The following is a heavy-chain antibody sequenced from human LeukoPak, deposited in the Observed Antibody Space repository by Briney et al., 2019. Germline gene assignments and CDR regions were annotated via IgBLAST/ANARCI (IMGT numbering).Heavy chain of an antibody. CDR2: INHSGST. D-gene: IGHD6-6*01. Sequence: SETLSLTCAVYGGSFSGYYWSWIRQPPGKGLEWIGEINHSGSTNYNPSLKSRVTISVDTSKNQFSLKLSSVTAADTAVYYCARRPLGQLVRWGYWGQGTLVTVSS. CDR1: GGSFSGYY. CDR3: ARRPLGQLVRWGY. V-gene: IGHV4-34*01. J-gene: IGHJ4*02.